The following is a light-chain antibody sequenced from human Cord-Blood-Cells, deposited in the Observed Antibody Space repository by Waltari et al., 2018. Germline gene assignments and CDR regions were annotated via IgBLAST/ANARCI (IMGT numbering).Light chain of an antibody. CDR1: SSAVGGFNY. CDR2: DVS. CDR3: SSYTSSSTQV. V-gene: IGLV2-14*01. Sequence: QSALTHPASVSGSPGQSITISRTGTSSAVGGFNYVPWYQQHPGKAPKLMIYDVSNRPAGVSNRFSGSKSGNTASLTISGLQAEDEADYYCSSYTSSSTQVFGGGTKLTVL. J-gene: IGLJ3*02.